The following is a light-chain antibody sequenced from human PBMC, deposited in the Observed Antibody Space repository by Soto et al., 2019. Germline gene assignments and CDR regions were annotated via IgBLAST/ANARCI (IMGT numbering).Light chain of an antibody. CDR1: SSNIGAGYD. J-gene: IGLJ1*01. CDR3: QSYDSSLSGFNV. CDR2: GNS. Sequence: QSVLTQPPSVSGAPGQRVTISCTGSSSNIGAGYDVHWYQQLPGTAPKLLIYGNSHRPSGVPDRFSGSKSGTSASLAITVLQAEDEADYYCQSYDSSLSGFNVFGTGTKLTVL. V-gene: IGLV1-40*01.